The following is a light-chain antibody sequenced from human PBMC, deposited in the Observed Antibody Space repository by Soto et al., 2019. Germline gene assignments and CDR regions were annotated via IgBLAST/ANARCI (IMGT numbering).Light chain of an antibody. J-gene: IGKJ4*02. Sequence: EIVLTQSPGTLSLSLGDRATLCCRASQSVGTDLAWYQQKPGQAPRLLIYDASNRATGIPARFSGSGSGTDFTLTISSLEPEDFAVYYCQQRSNWQLTFGGGTKV. V-gene: IGKV3-11*01. CDR3: QQRSNWQLT. CDR2: DAS. CDR1: QSVGTD.